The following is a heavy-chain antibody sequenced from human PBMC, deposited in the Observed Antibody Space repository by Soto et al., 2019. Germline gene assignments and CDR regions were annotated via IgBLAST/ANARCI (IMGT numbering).Heavy chain of an antibody. D-gene: IGHD4-4*01. V-gene: IGHV4-39*01. CDR3: VSLRTTVINQAYFDY. CDR2: VYYRGRS. CDR1: GGSVTNSSYY. J-gene: IGHJ4*02. Sequence: SETLSLTCTVSGGSVTNSSYYWGWIRQSPGKGLEWIGSVYYRGRSYSKSSVKSRVTISVDTSKNQFSLNLNSVTASDTAVYFCVSLRTTVINQAYFDYWAPRSLVTVSS.